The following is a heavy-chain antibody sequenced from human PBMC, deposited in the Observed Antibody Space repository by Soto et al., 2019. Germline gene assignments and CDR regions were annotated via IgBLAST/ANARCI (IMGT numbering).Heavy chain of an antibody. Sequence: GESLKISCKGSGYSFTSYWIGWVRQMPGKGLEWMGIIYPGDSDTRYSPSFQGQVTISADKSISTAYLQWSSLKASDTAMYYWASSYYYDSSGYLDAFDIWGQGTMVTVSS. CDR2: IYPGDSDT. V-gene: IGHV5-51*01. CDR3: ASSYYYDSSGYLDAFDI. CDR1: GYSFTSYW. J-gene: IGHJ3*02. D-gene: IGHD3-22*01.